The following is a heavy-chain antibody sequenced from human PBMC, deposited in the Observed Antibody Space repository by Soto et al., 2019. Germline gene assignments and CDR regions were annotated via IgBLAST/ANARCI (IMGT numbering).Heavy chain of an antibody. CDR1: GYSFTSYW. CDR2: IYPGDSDT. V-gene: IGHV5-51*01. CDR3: ARPRYYDFWTDAPPSWFDP. J-gene: IGHJ5*02. Sequence: PGESLKISCKGSGYSFTSYWIGWVRQMPGKGLEWMGIIYPGDSDTRYSPSFQGQVTISADKSISTAYLQWSSLKASDTAMYYCARPRYYDFWTDAPPSWFDPWGQGTLVTVSS. D-gene: IGHD3-3*01.